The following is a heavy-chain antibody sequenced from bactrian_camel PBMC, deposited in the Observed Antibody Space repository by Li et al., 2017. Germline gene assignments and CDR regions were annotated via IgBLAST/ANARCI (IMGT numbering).Heavy chain of an antibody. J-gene: IGHJ4*01. CDR3: ATGGTWTYDAFKYNY. CDR1: GYTTSRYC. CDR2: FSSDGGT. Sequence: HVQLVESGGGSVQAGGSLTLSCAASGYTTSRYCMAWFRQAPGQEREGVVAFSSDGGTTYAGSVKGRFTISRDNAKSTVYLQMNTLKSEDTARYYCATGGTWTYDAFKYNYWGQGTQVTVS. D-gene: IGHD7*01. V-gene: IGHV3S53*01.